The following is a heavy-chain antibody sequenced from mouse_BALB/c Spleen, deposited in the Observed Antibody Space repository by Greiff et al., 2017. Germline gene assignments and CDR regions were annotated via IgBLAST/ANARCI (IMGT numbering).Heavy chain of an antibody. CDR2: IDPANGNT. D-gene: IGHD2-1*01. Sequence: EVQLQQSGAELVKPGASVKLSCTASGFNIKDTYMHWVKQRPEQGLEWIGRIDPANGNTKYDPKFQGKATITADTSSNTAYLQLSSLTSEDTAVYYCARGGIYYGNYGFFDDWGQGTTLTVSS. CDR3: ARGGIYYGNYGFFDD. V-gene: IGHV14-3*02. J-gene: IGHJ2*01. CDR1: GFNIKDTY.